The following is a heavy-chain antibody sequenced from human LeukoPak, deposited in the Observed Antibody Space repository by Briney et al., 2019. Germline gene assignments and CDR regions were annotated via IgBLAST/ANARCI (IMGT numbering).Heavy chain of an antibody. Sequence: SQTLSLTCTVSGGSISSSYWSWIRQPPGKGLEWIGHIYYSGSTNFNPSLKSRVTLSLDTSKNQFSLKLISVTAADTAVYYCARGAGKYYFHGMDVWGQGTTVTVSS. V-gene: IGHV4-59*01. CDR1: GGSISSSY. CDR2: IYYSGST. CDR3: ARGAGKYYFHGMDV. J-gene: IGHJ6*02.